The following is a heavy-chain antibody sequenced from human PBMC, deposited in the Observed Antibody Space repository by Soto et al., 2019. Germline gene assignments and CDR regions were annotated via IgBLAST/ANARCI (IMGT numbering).Heavy chain of an antibody. CDR1: GFTFSSYW. J-gene: IGHJ3*02. CDR2: IKQDGSET. CDR3: AKDGGRFFNEFET. Sequence: PGGSLRLSCGASGFTFSSYWMNWVRQAPGKGLEWVANIKQDGSETSYVDSVKGRFTISRDNAKNSLYVQMNNLRAEDTAVYYCAKDGGRFFNEFETWGQGTMVTVSS. D-gene: IGHD3-3*01. V-gene: IGHV3-7*03.